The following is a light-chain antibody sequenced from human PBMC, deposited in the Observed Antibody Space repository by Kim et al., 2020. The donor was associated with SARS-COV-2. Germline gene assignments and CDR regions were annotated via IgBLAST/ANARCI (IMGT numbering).Light chain of an antibody. CDR3: LQYGSSPLFT. V-gene: IGKV3-20*01. CDR2: GAS. J-gene: IGKJ3*01. Sequence: EIVLTQSPGTLSLSPGERATLSCRASQSVSSSYVAWYQQKPGQAPRLLIYGASSRAAGIPDRFSGSGSGTDFTLTVSRLEPEDFAVYYCLQYGSSPLFTSGPGTKVDIK. CDR1: QSVSSSY.